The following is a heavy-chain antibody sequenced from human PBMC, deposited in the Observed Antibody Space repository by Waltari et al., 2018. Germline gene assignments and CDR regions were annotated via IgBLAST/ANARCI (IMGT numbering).Heavy chain of an antibody. Sequence: QVQLVQSGTEVKTPGASVTFSCAASGYRFTDSHLHWVRQTPGQGLEWLVWINPKNGDTGYAQNFLGRVTMTRDTSINTVYMDLSVLRSDDTAVFYCARDPGPIVGAPDYWGQGTLVTVSS. CDR2: INPKNGDT. CDR1: GYRFTDSH. CDR3: ARDPGPIVGAPDY. V-gene: IGHV1-2*02. D-gene: IGHD1-26*01. J-gene: IGHJ4*02.